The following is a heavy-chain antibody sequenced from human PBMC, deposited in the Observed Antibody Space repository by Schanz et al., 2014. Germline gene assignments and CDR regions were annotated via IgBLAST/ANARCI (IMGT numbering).Heavy chain of an antibody. V-gene: IGHV3-33*08. Sequence: VQLLESGGGLVQPGGSLRLSCAASGFTFSSYAMSWVRQAPGKGLEWVAVIWYDGSNKYYADSVKGRFTISRDNSKNTQYLQMNSLRAGDAAVYYCARGLRAAAGGAFDYWGQGTLVAVSA. CDR3: ARGLRAAAGGAFDY. D-gene: IGHD6-13*01. CDR2: IWYDGSNK. J-gene: IGHJ4*02. CDR1: GFTFSSYA.